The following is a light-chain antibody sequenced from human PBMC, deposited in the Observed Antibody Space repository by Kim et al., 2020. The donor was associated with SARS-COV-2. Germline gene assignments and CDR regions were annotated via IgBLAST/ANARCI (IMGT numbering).Light chain of an antibody. CDR2: AAS. J-gene: IGKJ1*01. CDR1: QDISSY. V-gene: IGKV1-27*01. Sequence: DIQMTQSPSSLSTSVGDRVTITCRANQDISSYLAWYQQKPGKVPKLLIYAASTLQSGVPSRFSGGGPGTHFTLTISSLQPEDVATYYCQKYNTAPWTFGQGTKVDIK. CDR3: QKYNTAPWT.